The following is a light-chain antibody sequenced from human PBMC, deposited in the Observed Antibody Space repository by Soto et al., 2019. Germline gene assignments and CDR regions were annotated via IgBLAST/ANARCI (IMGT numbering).Light chain of an antibody. V-gene: IGLV1-44*01. CDR2: NNN. CDR1: SSNIGRNT. Sequence: QSVLTQPPSASGTPGQRDTISCSGSSSNIGRNTVNWYQQVPGTAPKLLIYNNNQRPSGVPDRFSGSKSGTSASLAIIGLQSEDEADYYCAAWDDGLNGSVFGAGTKLTVL. J-gene: IGLJ1*01. CDR3: AAWDDGLNGSV.